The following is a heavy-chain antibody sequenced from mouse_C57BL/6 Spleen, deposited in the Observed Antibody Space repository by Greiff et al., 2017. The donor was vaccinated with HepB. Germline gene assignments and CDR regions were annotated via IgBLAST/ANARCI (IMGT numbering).Heavy chain of an antibody. D-gene: IGHD1-1*01. V-gene: IGHV1-4*01. Sequence: VQLQQSGAELARPGASVKMSCKASGYTFTSYTMHWVKLRPGQGLEWIGYINPSSGYTKYNQKFKDKATLTADKSSSTAYMQQSSLTSEDSAVYYCARKGITTVVATGEYWGQGTTLTVSS. CDR1: GYTFTSYT. CDR3: ARKGITTVVATGEY. CDR2: INPSSGYT. J-gene: IGHJ2*01.